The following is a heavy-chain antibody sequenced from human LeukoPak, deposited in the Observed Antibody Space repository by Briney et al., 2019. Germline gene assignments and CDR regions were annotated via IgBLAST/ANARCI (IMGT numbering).Heavy chain of an antibody. D-gene: IGHD3-9*01. CDR2: IYYSGST. Sequence: SETLSLTCAVSGGSISSYYGSWIRQPPGKGLEWIGYIYYSGSTNYNPSLKSRVTISVDTSKNQFSLKLSSVTAADTAVYYCATLNYDILTGYPTDAFDIWGQGTMVTVSS. CDR1: GGSISSYY. V-gene: IGHV4-59*08. J-gene: IGHJ3*02. CDR3: ATLNYDILTGYPTDAFDI.